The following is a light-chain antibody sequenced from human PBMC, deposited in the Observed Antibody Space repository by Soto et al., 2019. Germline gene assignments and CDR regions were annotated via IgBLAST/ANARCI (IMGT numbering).Light chain of an antibody. Sequence: EIVLPQSPATLSLSPGERSTLSRRARQSVSRYLAWYQQKPGQAPRLLIYDASNRATGIPARFSGSGSGTDFTLTISSLEPEDFAVYYCQQRSNWPLTFGGGTKVDIK. CDR1: QSVSRY. J-gene: IGKJ4*01. CDR3: QQRSNWPLT. V-gene: IGKV3-11*01. CDR2: DAS.